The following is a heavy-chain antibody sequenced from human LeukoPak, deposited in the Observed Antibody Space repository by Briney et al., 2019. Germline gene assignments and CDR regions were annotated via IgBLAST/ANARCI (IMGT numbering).Heavy chain of an antibody. D-gene: IGHD3-22*01. Sequence: PSETLSLTCAVAAASINSANYWAWIRQPPGKGLEWIGSIYHSGSTYYNPSLESRVSMSVDTSKNQFSLRQISLTPADTAVDYCARGSYFDSRTYYPFGYWGQGTLVTVSS. J-gene: IGHJ4*02. CDR2: IYHSGST. V-gene: IGHV4-38-2*01. CDR3: ARGSYFDSRTYYPFGY. CDR1: AASINSANY.